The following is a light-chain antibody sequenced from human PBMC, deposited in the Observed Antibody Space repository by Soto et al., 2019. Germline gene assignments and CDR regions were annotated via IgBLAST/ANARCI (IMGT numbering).Light chain of an antibody. CDR2: DAS. J-gene: IGKJ4*01. V-gene: IGKV3D-15*01. Sequence: DIVMTQSPATLSVAPGERVTFSCRASQGVSRKLAWYQHKPGQPPRLLIYDASTRATGFPARFSGSGSGTEFTLTISSLQSEDFAVYYCQQYNNWPLTFGGGTKVDIK. CDR1: QGVSRK. CDR3: QQYNNWPLT.